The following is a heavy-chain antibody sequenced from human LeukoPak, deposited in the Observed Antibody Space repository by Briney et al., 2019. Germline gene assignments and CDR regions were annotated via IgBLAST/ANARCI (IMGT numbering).Heavy chain of an antibody. CDR3: ATADYGDVSPFDY. D-gene: IGHD4-17*01. CDR1: GYTFTSYD. Sequence: ASVKVSCKASGYTFTSYDINWVRQAPGQGLEWMGWINPNSGGTNYAQKFQGWVTMTRDTSISTAYMELSRLRSDDTAVYYCATADYGDVSPFDYWGRGTLVTVSS. CDR2: INPNSGGT. J-gene: IGHJ4*02. V-gene: IGHV1-2*04.